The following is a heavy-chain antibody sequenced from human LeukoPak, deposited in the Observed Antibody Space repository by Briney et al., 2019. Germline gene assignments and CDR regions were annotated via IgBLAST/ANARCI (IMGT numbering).Heavy chain of an antibody. CDR3: AKGPLYGGWIQLWLPELGG. V-gene: IGHV3-7*01. D-gene: IGHD5-18*01. CDR2: IKQDGSEK. Sequence: PGGSLRLSCAASGFTFSNYWMGWVRQAPGKGLEWVANIKQDGSEKRYVDPVKGRFTISRDNAKNSLYLQMNSLRAEDTAVYYCAKGPLYGGWIQLWLPELGGWGQGTLVTVSS. J-gene: IGHJ4*02. CDR1: GFTFSNYW.